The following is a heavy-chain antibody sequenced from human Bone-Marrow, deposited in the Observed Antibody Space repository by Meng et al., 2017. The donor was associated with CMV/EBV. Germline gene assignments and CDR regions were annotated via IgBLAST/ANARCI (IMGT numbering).Heavy chain of an antibody. CDR2: IYLGGTT. CDR1: GSTVSSNY. Sequence: GQSLKISCAASGSTVSSNYMSWVRQAPGKGLEWVSVIYLGGTTYYADSVKGRFTISRDNSKNTLYLQMNSLRAEDTAVYFCASHEEGYNSYVDYWGQGTLVTVSS. V-gene: IGHV3-53*01. CDR3: ASHEEGYNSYVDY. J-gene: IGHJ4*02. D-gene: IGHD5-24*01.